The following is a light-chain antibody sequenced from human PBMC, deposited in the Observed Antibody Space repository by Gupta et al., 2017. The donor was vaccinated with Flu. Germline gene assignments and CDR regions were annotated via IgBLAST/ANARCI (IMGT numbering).Light chain of an antibody. CDR1: HTGSSRF. CDR3: QQYGTSPLFS. V-gene: IGKV3D-20*01. CDR2: DTS. Sequence: RAILSCGASHTGSSRFLAWYQQKPGLAPRLLIHDTSSRASGVPDRFSGFGSGTNFTLTISRLEPEDFATYYCQQYGTSPLFSFGPGTKVDFK. J-gene: IGKJ3*01.